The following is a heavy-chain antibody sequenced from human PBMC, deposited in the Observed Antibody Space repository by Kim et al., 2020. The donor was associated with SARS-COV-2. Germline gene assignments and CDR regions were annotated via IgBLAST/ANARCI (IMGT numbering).Heavy chain of an antibody. D-gene: IGHD4-17*01. Sequence: GGSLRLSCAASGFTFSSYGMHWVRQAPGKGLEWVAVISYDGSNKYYADSVKGRFTISRDNSKNTLYLQMNSLRAEDTAVYYCARDIVGGDYPNDHWGQGTLVTVSS. CDR3: ARDIVGGDYPNDH. CDR2: ISYDGSNK. J-gene: IGHJ4*02. V-gene: IGHV3-33*05. CDR1: GFTFSSYG.